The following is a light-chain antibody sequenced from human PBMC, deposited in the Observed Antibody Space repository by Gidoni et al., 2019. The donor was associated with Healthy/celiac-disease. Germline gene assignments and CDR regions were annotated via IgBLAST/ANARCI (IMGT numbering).Light chain of an antibody. CDR3: AAWDDSLSGL. V-gene: IGLV1-47*01. Sequence: QSVLTQPPSASGTPGQRVTISCSGSSSNIGSNYVYWYQQLPGTAPKLLIHRNNQRPSGVPDRFSGSKSGTSASLAISGLRSEDEADYYCAAWDDSLSGLFGGGTKLTVL. J-gene: IGLJ2*01. CDR2: RNN. CDR1: SSNIGSNY.